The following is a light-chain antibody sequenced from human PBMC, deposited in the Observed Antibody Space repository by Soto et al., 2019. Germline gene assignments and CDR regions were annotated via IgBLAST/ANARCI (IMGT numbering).Light chain of an antibody. CDR2: DAS. CDR3: QQRSDWPRT. V-gene: IGKV3-11*01. CDR1: QSVSSY. Sequence: EIVLTQSPATLSLSPGERATLSCRASQSVSSYFAWYQQKPGQAPRLLIYDASNRATGIPARFSGSGSGTAFTPTISSREPEDFAVYYCQQRSDWPRTFGRGTKVEIK. J-gene: IGKJ1*01.